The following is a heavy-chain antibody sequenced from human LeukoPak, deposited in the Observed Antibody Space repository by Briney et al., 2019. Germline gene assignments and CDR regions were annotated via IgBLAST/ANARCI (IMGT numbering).Heavy chain of an antibody. Sequence: SETLSLTCAVSGYSISSGNYFWSWIRQPAGKGLEWIGRIYTSGSTNYNPSLKTRVTISVDTSKNQFSLKLRSVTAADTAVYYCARALCINGVCEWFDPWGQGSLVTVSS. CDR2: IYTSGST. D-gene: IGHD2-8*01. J-gene: IGHJ5*02. CDR3: ARALCINGVCEWFDP. V-gene: IGHV4-61*02. CDR1: GYSISSGNYF.